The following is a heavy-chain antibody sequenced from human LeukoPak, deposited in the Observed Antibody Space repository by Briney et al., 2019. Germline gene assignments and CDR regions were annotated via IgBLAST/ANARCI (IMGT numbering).Heavy chain of an antibody. CDR3: AKDPIAAGQYYYYGMDV. D-gene: IGHD6-25*01. V-gene: IGHV3-23*01. J-gene: IGHJ6*02. Sequence: GGSLSLSCAASGFTFSSYAMSWVRQAPGKGLEWVSAISGSGGSTYYADSVKGRFTISRDNSKNTLYLQMNSLRAEDTAVYYCAKDPIAAGQYYYYGMDVWGQGTTVTV. CDR2: ISGSGGST. CDR1: GFTFSSYA.